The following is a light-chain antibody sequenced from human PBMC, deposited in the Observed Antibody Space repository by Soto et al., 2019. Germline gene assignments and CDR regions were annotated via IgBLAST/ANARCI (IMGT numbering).Light chain of an antibody. CDR1: SSDVGSYNR. V-gene: IGLV2-18*02. CDR3: NSYTGSSTYV. J-gene: IGLJ1*01. Sequence: QSALTQPPSVSGSPGHSVAISCTGTSSDVGSYNRVSWYQQPPGAAPKLMIYEVSNRPSGVPDRFSGSKSGNTASLTISGLQAEDEADYYCNSYTGSSTYVFGTGTQLTVL. CDR2: EVS.